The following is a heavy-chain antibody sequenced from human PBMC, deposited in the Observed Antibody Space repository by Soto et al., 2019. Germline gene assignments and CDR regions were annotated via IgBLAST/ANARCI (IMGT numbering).Heavy chain of an antibody. V-gene: IGHV4-31*03. CDR1: GGSISSGGFY. CDR2: IYWSGST. Sequence: QVQLQESGPGLVKPSQTLSLTCTVSGGSISSGGFYWSWIRQHPGKGLEWIGYIYWSGSTYYNPSLKSRVTISVDTSKNQCSLKLSSVTAADTAVYYCARARFGEELNWGQGTLVTVSS. J-gene: IGHJ4*02. D-gene: IGHD3-10*01. CDR3: ARARFGEELN.